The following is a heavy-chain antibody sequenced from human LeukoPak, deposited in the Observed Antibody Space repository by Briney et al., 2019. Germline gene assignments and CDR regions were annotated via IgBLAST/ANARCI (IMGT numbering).Heavy chain of an antibody. J-gene: IGHJ4*02. CDR2: IYYSGST. D-gene: IGHD3-22*01. V-gene: IGHV4-31*03. CDR1: GGSISSGGYY. CDR3: ARCHYDSSGTLDY. Sequence: SETLSLTCTVSGGSISSGGYYWSWIRQHPGKGLEWIGYIYYSGSTYYNPSLKSRVTISVDTSKNQFSLKLSSVTAADTAVYYCARCHYDSSGTLDYWGQGTLVTVSS.